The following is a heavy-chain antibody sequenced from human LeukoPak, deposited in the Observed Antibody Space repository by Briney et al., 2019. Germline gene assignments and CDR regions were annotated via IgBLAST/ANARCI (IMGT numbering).Heavy chain of an antibody. CDR3: ARHPRMRYYYGSGSYTATNYYYYYMDV. D-gene: IGHD3-10*01. CDR1: GYSFTSYW. Sequence: GESLKISCKGSGYSFTSYWIGWVRQMPGKGLEWMGIIYPGDSDTRYSPSFQGQVTISADKSISTAYLQWSSLKASDTAMYYCARHPRMRYYYGSGSYTATNYYYYYMDVWGKGTTVTVSS. CDR2: IYPGDSDT. J-gene: IGHJ6*03. V-gene: IGHV5-51*01.